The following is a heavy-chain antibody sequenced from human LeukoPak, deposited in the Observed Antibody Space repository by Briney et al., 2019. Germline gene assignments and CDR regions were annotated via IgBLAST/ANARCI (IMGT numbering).Heavy chain of an antibody. Sequence: ASVKVSCKASGYTFTSYAMHWVRQAPGQRLEWMGWINAGNGNTKYSQRFQGRVTITRDTFASTAYMELSSLRSEDTAVYYCARGRPIVVVPAAINYYYAMDVWGKGTTVTVSS. CDR2: INAGNGNT. CDR3: ARGRPIVVVPAAINYYYAMDV. J-gene: IGHJ6*04. D-gene: IGHD2-2*02. V-gene: IGHV1-3*01. CDR1: GYTFTSYA.